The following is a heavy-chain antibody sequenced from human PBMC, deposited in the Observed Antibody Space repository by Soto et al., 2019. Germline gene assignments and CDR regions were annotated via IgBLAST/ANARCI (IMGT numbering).Heavy chain of an antibody. D-gene: IGHD1-26*01. CDR2: INPSGGST. CDR3: ARGAYSGSQSGHFDY. CDR1: GYTFTSYY. V-gene: IGHV1-46*03. J-gene: IGHJ4*02. Sequence: ASVKVSCKASGYTFTSYYMHWVRQDPGQGLEWMGIINPSGGSTSYAQKFQGRVTMTRDTSTSTVYMELSSLRSEDTAVYYCARGAYSGSQSGHFDYWGQGTLVTVSS.